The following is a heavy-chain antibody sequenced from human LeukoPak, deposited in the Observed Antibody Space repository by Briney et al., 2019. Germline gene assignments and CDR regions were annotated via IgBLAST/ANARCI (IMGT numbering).Heavy chain of an antibody. Sequence: PGGSLRLSCAASGFTFSSYGMSWVRQAPGKGLEWVSAISGSGGSTYYADSVKGRFTISRDNSKNTLYLQMNSLRAEDTAVYYCAKDQVVTKSYYYYYYMDVWGKGTTVTISS. CDR1: GFTFSSYG. CDR2: ISGSGGST. D-gene: IGHD4-23*01. V-gene: IGHV3-23*01. CDR3: AKDQVVTKSYYYYYYMDV. J-gene: IGHJ6*03.